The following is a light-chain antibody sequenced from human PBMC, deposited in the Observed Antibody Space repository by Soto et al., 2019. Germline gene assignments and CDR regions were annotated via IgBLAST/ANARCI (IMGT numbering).Light chain of an antibody. V-gene: IGLV2-14*01. CDR3: YSYRGSNAWV. CDR2: EVS. Sequence: QSALTQPASVSGSPGQSITISCTGTSSDVGGYNYVSWYQQHPGKAPKLMIYEVSNRPSGASNRFSGSKSGNTASLTISGLQTEYEADYYCYSYRGSNAWVFGGGTKLTVL. J-gene: IGLJ3*02. CDR1: SSDVGGYNY.